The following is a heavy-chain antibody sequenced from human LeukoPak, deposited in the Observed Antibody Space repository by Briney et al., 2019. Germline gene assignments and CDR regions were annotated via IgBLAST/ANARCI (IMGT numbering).Heavy chain of an antibody. V-gene: IGHV5-51*01. D-gene: IGHD1-7*01. CDR1: VDTYSSTY. CDR2: VYFDGSDT. Sequence: GESLQISCQASVDTYSSTYIAWVRQMAGKGLEWMGIVYFDGSDTRYSPSFQGQVTISVDQSISRAYLQWTSLKTSDTAMYYCAEFLHGNSLDYWGQGTLVTVSS. J-gene: IGHJ4*02. CDR3: AEFLHGNSLDY.